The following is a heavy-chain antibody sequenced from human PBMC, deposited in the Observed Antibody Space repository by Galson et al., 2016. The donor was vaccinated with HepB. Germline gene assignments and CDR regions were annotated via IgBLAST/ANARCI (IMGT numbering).Heavy chain of an antibody. V-gene: IGHV2-70*11. Sequence: PALVKPPQTLTLTCTFSGFSLTTNGMSMSWIRQPPGKALEWLARIDWDDDKYYSPSLKTRLYISKDTSKNQVVLTMTNMDPVDTGTYFCARTRVGVVDYWGQGTLVTVSS. CDR2: IDWDDDK. J-gene: IGHJ4*02. D-gene: IGHD1-26*01. CDR3: ARTRVGVVDY. CDR1: GFSLTTNGMS.